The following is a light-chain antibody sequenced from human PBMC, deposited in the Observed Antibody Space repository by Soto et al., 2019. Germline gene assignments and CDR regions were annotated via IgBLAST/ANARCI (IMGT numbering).Light chain of an antibody. Sequence: DVVMTQSPLSLPVTLGQPASISCKSSQSLVYSDGNTYLTWFQQRPGQSPRRLIYKVSNRDSGVPDRFSGRGSGTDFTLKISSVEAEDVGAYYCLQGTLWPYTVGQGTKLEIK. CDR3: LQGTLWPYT. V-gene: IGKV2-30*01. CDR2: KVS. J-gene: IGKJ2*01. CDR1: QSLVYSDGNTY.